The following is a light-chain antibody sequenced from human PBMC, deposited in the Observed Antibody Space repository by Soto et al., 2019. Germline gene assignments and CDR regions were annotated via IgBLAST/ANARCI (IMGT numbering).Light chain of an antibody. CDR3: QQYNNWPLYT. V-gene: IGKV3-15*01. CDR1: QSVSSS. J-gene: IGKJ2*01. Sequence: EIVMTQSPATLSVSPGERATLTCRASQSVSSSLAWYQQKPGQAPRLLIYGASTRATGIPARFSGSRSGTEFTLTISSLQSEDFAVDYCQQYNNWPLYTFGQGTKLEIK. CDR2: GAS.